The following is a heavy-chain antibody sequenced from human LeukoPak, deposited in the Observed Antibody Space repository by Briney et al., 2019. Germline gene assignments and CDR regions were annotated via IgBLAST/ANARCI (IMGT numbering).Heavy chain of an antibody. CDR3: AKTTYGDYYFDY. J-gene: IGHJ4*02. D-gene: IGHD4-17*01. CDR1: GFTFSSYG. V-gene: IGHV3-23*01. Sequence: WGSLRLSCAASGFTFSSYGMSWVRQAPGKGLEWVSAISGSGGSTYYADSVKGRFTISRDNSKNALYLQMNSLRAEDTAVYYCAKTTYGDYYFDYWGQGTLVTVSS. CDR2: ISGSGGST.